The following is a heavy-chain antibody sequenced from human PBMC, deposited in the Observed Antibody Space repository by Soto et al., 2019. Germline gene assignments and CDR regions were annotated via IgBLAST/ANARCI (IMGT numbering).Heavy chain of an antibody. CDR1: GYGLTTYD. CDR2: MNPRGGGT. J-gene: IGHJ6*02. CDR3: ARGGGFSPYYYNLDV. Sequence: ASVKVSCKASGYGLTTYDIDWVRQATGQGPEWMGWMNPRGGGTTYAQNFQDRVTMTSDTSSSTVYMELSSLRSEDTAVYYCARGGGFSPYYYNLDVWGQGTTVTVSS. V-gene: IGHV1-8*01. D-gene: IGHD2-15*01.